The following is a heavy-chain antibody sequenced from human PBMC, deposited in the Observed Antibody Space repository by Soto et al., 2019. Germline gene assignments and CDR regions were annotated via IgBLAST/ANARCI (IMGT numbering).Heavy chain of an antibody. V-gene: IGHV3-7*02. J-gene: IGHJ4*02. Sequence: EVQLVESGGDLVQPGGSLRLSCAASGFIFSDCWLGWVRQAPGKGLEWVANIKTDGSSIYYVGSVRGRFTISRDNAKNLLHLQMNSLRAEDTAVYYCARHGDYVFDYWGQGTPVTVSS. CDR2: IKTDGSSI. CDR3: ARHGDYVFDY. D-gene: IGHD3-16*01. CDR1: GFIFSDCW.